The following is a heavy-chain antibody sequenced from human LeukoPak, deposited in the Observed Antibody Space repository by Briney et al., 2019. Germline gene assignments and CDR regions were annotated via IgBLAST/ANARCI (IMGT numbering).Heavy chain of an antibody. V-gene: IGHV4-34*01. CDR2: INHSGGT. CDR1: GGSFSGYY. CDR3: ARWYPPQGYFDY. J-gene: IGHJ4*02. D-gene: IGHD6-13*01. Sequence: SETLSLTRAVYGGSFSGYYWSWIRQPPGKGLEWIGEINHSGGTNYNPSLKSRVTISVDTSKNQFSLKLSSVTAADTAVYYCARWYPPQGYFDYWGQGTLVTVSS.